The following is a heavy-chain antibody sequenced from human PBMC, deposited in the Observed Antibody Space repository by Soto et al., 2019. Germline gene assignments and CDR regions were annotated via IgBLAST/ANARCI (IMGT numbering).Heavy chain of an antibody. J-gene: IGHJ4*02. CDR2: IYSDGTT. CDR3: ARAATVTTIFDY. V-gene: IGHV3-66*01. Sequence: PGGSLRLSCAASGITVNTAYISCVRQVPGKGLQWVSIIYSDGTTYYADSVKGRSTIHRDSSKNTVYLQINSLSAEDTAVYYCARAATVTTIFDYWGQGTLVTVSS. D-gene: IGHD4-17*01. CDR1: GITVNTAY.